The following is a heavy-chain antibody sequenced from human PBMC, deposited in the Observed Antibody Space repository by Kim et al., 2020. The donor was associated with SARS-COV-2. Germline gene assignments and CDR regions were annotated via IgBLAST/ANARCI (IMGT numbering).Heavy chain of an antibody. V-gene: IGHV5-51*01. CDR3: ARLYSTSSEGGYYFYGMDV. CDR1: GDSFTSYW. Sequence: GESLKISCQGSGDSFTSYWIGWVRQMPGKGLEWMGIIYPGDSDTRYSPSFQGQVTMSADKSISTAYLQWSSLKASDTAMYYCARLYSTSSEGGYYFYGMDVWGQGTTVTVSS. CDR2: IYPGDSDT. J-gene: IGHJ6*02. D-gene: IGHD6-6*01.